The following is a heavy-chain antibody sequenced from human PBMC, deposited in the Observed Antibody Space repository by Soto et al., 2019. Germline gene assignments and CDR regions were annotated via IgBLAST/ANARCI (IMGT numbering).Heavy chain of an antibody. D-gene: IGHD6-13*01. J-gene: IGHJ6*02. CDR1: GGTFSSYA. Sequence: QVQLVQSGAEVKKPGSSVKVSCKASGGTFSSYAISWVRQAPGQGLEWMGGIIPIFGTANYAQKFQGRVTITADESTXXAXMGXSSLRSEDTAVYYCATQGPLAAAGPPGYYYYGMDVWGQGTTVTVSS. CDR3: ATQGPLAAAGPPGYYYYGMDV. CDR2: IIPIFGTA. V-gene: IGHV1-69*12.